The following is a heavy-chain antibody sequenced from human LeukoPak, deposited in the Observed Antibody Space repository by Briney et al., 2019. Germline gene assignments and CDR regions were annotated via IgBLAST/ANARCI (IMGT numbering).Heavy chain of an antibody. D-gene: IGHD3-9*01. CDR3: ARQGRLRYFDWFYTPRSCWYDP. CDR1: GGSLSSSSYY. CDR2: IFYSGST. Sequence: PSETLSLTCTVSGGSLSSSSYYWGWIRQPPGKGLEWIGTIFYSGSTYYNPSLKSRVTISVDTSKNQFSLKLSSVTAADTAVYYCARQGRLRYFDWFYTPRSCWYDPWGQGTLVTVSS. J-gene: IGHJ5*02. V-gene: IGHV4-39*01.